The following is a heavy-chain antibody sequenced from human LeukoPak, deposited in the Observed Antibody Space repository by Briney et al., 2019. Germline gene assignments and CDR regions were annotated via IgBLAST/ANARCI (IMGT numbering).Heavy chain of an antibody. V-gene: IGHV4-4*07. CDR2: ISTSGST. Sequence: SETLSLTCSVSGGYISSYYWSWIRQPAGKGLESIGHISTSGSTNYSPSLKSRVTMSVDTSKNQFSLKLSSVTAADTAVYYCARVPCGDYVMGCWFDPWGQGTLVTVSS. CDR1: GGYISSYY. CDR3: ARVPCGDYVMGCWFDP. D-gene: IGHD4-17*01. J-gene: IGHJ5*02.